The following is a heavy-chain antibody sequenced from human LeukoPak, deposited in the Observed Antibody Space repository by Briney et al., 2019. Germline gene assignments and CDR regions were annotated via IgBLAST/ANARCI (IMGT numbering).Heavy chain of an antibody. D-gene: IGHD5-12*01. CDR3: AKVMRNGWLRSDGAFDI. Sequence: SETLSLTCTVSGGSISSSSYYWGWIRQPPGKGLEWIGSIYYSGSTYYNPSLKSRVTISVDTSKNQFSLKLSSVTAADTAVYYCAKVMRNGWLRSDGAFDIWGQGTMVTVSS. CDR2: IYYSGST. J-gene: IGHJ3*02. CDR1: GGSISSSSYY. V-gene: IGHV4-39*01.